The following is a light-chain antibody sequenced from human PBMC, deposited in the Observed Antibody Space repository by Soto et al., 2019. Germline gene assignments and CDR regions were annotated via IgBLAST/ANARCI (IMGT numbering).Light chain of an antibody. V-gene: IGKV3-20*01. CDR3: QQYGSSLYT. Sequence: EIVLTQSPGTLSLSPGERATLSCRASQNVRSNFLAWYQQKPGQAPRLFIYGASSRATGIPDRFSGSGSGTDFTLTISRLEPEDFAVYYCQQYGSSLYTFGQGTKLEIK. J-gene: IGKJ2*01. CDR2: GAS. CDR1: QNVRSNF.